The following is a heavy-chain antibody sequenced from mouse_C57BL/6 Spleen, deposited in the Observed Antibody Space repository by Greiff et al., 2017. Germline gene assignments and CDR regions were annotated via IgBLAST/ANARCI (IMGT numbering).Heavy chain of an antibody. CDR3: AIHGEEYGNYECWYFDV. CDR1: GFTFSSYG. CDR2: ISSGGSYT. V-gene: IGHV5-6*01. J-gene: IGHJ1*03. D-gene: IGHD2-1*01. Sequence: EVQGVESGGDLVKPGGSLKLSCAASGFTFSSYGMSWVRQTPDKRLEWVATISSGGSYTYYPDSVKGRFTISRDNAKNTLYLQISSLKSEDTAMYYCAIHGEEYGNYECWYFDVWGTGTTVTVSS.